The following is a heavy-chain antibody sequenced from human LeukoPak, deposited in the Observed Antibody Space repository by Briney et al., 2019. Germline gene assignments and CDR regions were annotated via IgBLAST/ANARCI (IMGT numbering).Heavy chain of an antibody. Sequence: SETLSLTCTVSGGSISSYYWSWIRQHPGKGLEWIGYIYYSGGTYYNPSLKSRVTISVDTSKNQFSLKLSSVTAADTAVYYCARGLYDSSGYYYLNWFDPWGQGTLVIVSS. J-gene: IGHJ5*02. D-gene: IGHD3-22*01. V-gene: IGHV4-59*06. CDR3: ARGLYDSSGYYYLNWFDP. CDR2: IYYSGGT. CDR1: GGSISSYY.